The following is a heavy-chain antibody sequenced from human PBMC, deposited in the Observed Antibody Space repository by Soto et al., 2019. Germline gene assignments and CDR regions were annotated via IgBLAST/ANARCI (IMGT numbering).Heavy chain of an antibody. Sequence: EVQLLESGGGLVQPGGSLRLSCAASGFTFSSYALTWVRQAPGKGLECVSAISGSATGTYYADSVKGRFTISRDNSENTLFLQMNSLRAEDTAVYYCAKDRLPRGYRYGRILDVWGQGTTVTVSS. J-gene: IGHJ6*02. V-gene: IGHV3-23*01. CDR1: GFTFSSYA. CDR2: ISGSATGT. D-gene: IGHD5-18*01. CDR3: AKDRLPRGYRYGRILDV.